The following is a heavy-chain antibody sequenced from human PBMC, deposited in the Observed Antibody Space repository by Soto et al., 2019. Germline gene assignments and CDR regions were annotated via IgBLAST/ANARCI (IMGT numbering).Heavy chain of an antibody. CDR3: ARDRSSGWYTLDY. D-gene: IGHD6-19*01. V-gene: IGHV3-66*01. CDR2: IYSGSTT. Sequence: EVQLMESGGGLVQPGGSLRLSCAVSGFTVSSNYMSWVRQAPGKGLEWLSVIYSGSTTYYADSVQGRFTISRDNSKNTLYLQMNSLRVEDTAVYYCARDRSSGWYTLDYWGQGTLVTVSS. CDR1: GFTVSSNY. J-gene: IGHJ4*02.